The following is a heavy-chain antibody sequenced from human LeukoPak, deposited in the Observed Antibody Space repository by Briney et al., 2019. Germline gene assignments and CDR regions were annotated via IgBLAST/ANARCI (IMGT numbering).Heavy chain of an antibody. D-gene: IGHD1-26*01. CDR3: ARILVGATPIPFDP. J-gene: IGHJ5*02. CDR2: INPNSGGT. V-gene: IGHV1-2*02. Sequence: ASVKVSCKASGYTFTGYYMHWVRQAPGQGLEWMGWINPNSGGTNYAQKFQGRVTMTRDTSISTVYMELSRLRSDDTAVYYCARILVGATPIPFDPWGQGTLVTVSS. CDR1: GYTFTGYY.